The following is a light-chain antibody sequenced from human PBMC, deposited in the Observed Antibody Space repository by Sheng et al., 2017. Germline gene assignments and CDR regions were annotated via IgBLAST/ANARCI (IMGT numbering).Light chain of an antibody. J-gene: IGKJ3*01. V-gene: IGKV4-1*01. Sequence: DIVMTQSPDSLAVSLGERATINCKSSQSVLYSSNNKNYLAWYQQKPGQPPKLLIYWASTRESGVPDRFSGSGSGTDFTLTIRSLQAEDVAVYYCQQYYSGPRTFGPGTKV. CDR3: QQYYSGPRT. CDR2: WAS. CDR1: QSVLYSSNNKNY.